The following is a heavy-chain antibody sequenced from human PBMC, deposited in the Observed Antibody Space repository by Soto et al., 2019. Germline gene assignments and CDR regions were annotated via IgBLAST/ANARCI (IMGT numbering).Heavy chain of an antibody. CDR3: ARSVTTEDGMDV. CDR2: ISPIFGTA. D-gene: IGHD4-17*01. Sequence: WASVQVSCKASGGTFSSYAISWVRQAPGQGREGMGWISPIFGTANSAQKFQGRITITAYESTSTAYMERSSLRSEDTVVYYCARSVTTEDGMDVWGQGTTVTVSS. CDR1: GGTFSSYA. V-gene: IGHV1-69*13. J-gene: IGHJ6*02.